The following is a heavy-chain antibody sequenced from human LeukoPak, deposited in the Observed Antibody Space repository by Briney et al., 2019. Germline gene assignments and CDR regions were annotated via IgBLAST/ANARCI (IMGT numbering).Heavy chain of an antibody. V-gene: IGHV4-59*01. Sequence: SETLSLTCTVSGGSISSYYWSWIRQPPGKGLEWIGYIYYSGSTNYNPSLMSRVTISVDTSKNQFSLKLSSVTAADTAVYYCAGRYYYGSGSSYYYYMDVWGKGTTVTISS. J-gene: IGHJ6*03. CDR3: AGRYYYGSGSSYYYYMDV. CDR1: GGSISSYY. CDR2: IYYSGST. D-gene: IGHD3-10*01.